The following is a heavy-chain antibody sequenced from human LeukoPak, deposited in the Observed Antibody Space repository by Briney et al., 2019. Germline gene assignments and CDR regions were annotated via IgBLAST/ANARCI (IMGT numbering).Heavy chain of an antibody. CDR3: ARGGPNSSGYTVDAFDI. J-gene: IGHJ3*02. CDR1: GFTFSSYS. CDR2: ISSSSSTI. V-gene: IGHV3-48*02. D-gene: IGHD3-22*01. Sequence: PGGSLRLSCAASGFTFSSYSMNWVRQAPGKGLEWVSYISSSSSTIYYADSVKGRFTISRDNAKNSLYLQMNSLRDEDTAVYYCARGGPNSSGYTVDAFDIWGLGTMITVSS.